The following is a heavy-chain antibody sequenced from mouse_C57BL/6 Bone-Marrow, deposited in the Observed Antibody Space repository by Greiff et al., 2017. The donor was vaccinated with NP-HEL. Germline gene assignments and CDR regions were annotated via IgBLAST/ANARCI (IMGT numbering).Heavy chain of an antibody. D-gene: IGHD1-1*01. CDR3: ARGGVITTVVAFDY. V-gene: IGHV1-81*01. CDR1: GYTFTSYG. CDR2: IYPRSGNT. J-gene: IGHJ2*01. Sequence: QVHVKQSGAELARPGASVKLSCKASGYTFTSYGISWVKQRTGQGLEWIGEIYPRSGNTYYNEKFKGKATLTADKSSSTAYMELRSLTSEDSAVYFCARGGVITTVVAFDYWGQGTTLTVSS.